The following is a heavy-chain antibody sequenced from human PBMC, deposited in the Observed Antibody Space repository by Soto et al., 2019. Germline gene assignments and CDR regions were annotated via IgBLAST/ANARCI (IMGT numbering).Heavy chain of an antibody. Sequence: QLQLQESGPGLLKPSETLSLTCTVSGGSISGYYWSWIRQPPGKGLEWIAYIYYSGSSNSNPSLKSRVTISVDTSKNQFSLKLSSVTAADTAVYYCARHSNEYRKSLDYWGQRTLVTVSS. CDR1: GGSISGYY. D-gene: IGHD1-1*01. V-gene: IGHV4-59*08. CDR2: IYYSGSS. J-gene: IGHJ4*02. CDR3: ARHSNEYRKSLDY.